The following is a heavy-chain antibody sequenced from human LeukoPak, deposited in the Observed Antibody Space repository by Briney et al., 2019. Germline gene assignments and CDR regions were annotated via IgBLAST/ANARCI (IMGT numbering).Heavy chain of an antibody. D-gene: IGHD3-10*01. CDR3: ARVPDYYGSGGRDSY. J-gene: IGHJ4*02. V-gene: IGHV3-48*04. CDR2: IGSSGTTT. CDR1: GFTFSKHG. Sequence: GGSLRLSCVASGFTFSKHGMSWVRQAPGRGLEWLSYIGSSGTTTYYADSVKGRFTISRDNAKNSLYLQMSSLRAEDTAVYFCARVPDYYGSGGRDSYWGQGTLVTVSS.